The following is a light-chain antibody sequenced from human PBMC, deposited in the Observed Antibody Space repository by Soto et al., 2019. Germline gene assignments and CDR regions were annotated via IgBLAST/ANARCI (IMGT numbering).Light chain of an antibody. J-gene: IGKJ2*01. CDR3: QQYAAHSQVT. CDR1: QSISTS. CDR2: RAS. V-gene: IGKV1-5*03. Sequence: DIQMTQSPSTVSASVGDRVAITCRASQSISTSLAWYQQKPGKAPRLLIYRASSLEEGVPSRFSGSGSGTAFTLSIGGLQPDDFATYSCQQYAAHSQVTFGQGTKLEI.